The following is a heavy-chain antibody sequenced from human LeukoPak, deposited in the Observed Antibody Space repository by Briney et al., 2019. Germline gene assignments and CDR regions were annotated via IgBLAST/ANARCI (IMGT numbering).Heavy chain of an antibody. CDR1: GGTFSSYA. CDR3: ARVGMATIEGDFDY. D-gene: IGHD5-24*01. CDR2: IIPIFGTA. V-gene: IGHV1-69*05. Sequence: SVKVSCKASGGTFSSYAISWVRQAPGQGLEWMGGIIPIFGTANYAQKFQGRVTMTRDTSTSTVYMELSSLRSEDTAVYYCARVGMATIEGDFDYWGQGTLVTVSS. J-gene: IGHJ4*02.